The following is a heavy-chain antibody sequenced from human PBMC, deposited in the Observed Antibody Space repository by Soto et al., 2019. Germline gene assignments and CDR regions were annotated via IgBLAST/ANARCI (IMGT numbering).Heavy chain of an antibody. D-gene: IGHD2-15*01. V-gene: IGHV3-23*01. CDR3: AKDGRYCSGGSCYPPLRGYFDY. Sequence: HGGSLRLSCAASGFTFSSYAMSWVRQAPGKGLEWVSAISGSGGSTYYADSVKGRFTISRDNSKNTLYLQMNSLRAEDTAVYYCAKDGRYCSGGSCYPPLRGYFDYWGQGTLVTVSS. CDR2: ISGSGGST. J-gene: IGHJ4*02. CDR1: GFTFSSYA.